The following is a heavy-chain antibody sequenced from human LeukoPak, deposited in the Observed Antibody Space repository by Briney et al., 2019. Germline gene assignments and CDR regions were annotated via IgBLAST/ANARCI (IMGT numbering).Heavy chain of an antibody. J-gene: IGHJ4*02. D-gene: IGHD6-19*01. V-gene: IGHV3-30-3*01. CDR1: GFTFSSYA. Sequence: GGSLRLSCAASGFTFSSYAMHWVRQAPGKGLEWVAVISYDGSNKYYADSVKGRFTISRDNSKNTLYLQMYSLRAEDTAVYYCARGWIAVAGTKTGHLDYWGQGTLVTVSS. CDR2: ISYDGSNK. CDR3: ARGWIAVAGTKTGHLDY.